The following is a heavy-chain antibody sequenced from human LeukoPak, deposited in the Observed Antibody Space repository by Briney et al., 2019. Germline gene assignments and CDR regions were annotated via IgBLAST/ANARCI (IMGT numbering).Heavy chain of an antibody. D-gene: IGHD3-16*01. CDR2: INHSGST. CDR3: ARGGPNAYSG. CDR1: GGSFSGYY. J-gene: IGHJ4*02. Sequence: KSSETLSLTCAVYGGSFSGYYWSWIRQPPGKGLEWIGEINHSGSTNYNPSLKSRVTISVDTSKNQFSLKLSSVTAADTAVYYCARGGPNAYSGGGQGTLVTASS. V-gene: IGHV4-34*01.